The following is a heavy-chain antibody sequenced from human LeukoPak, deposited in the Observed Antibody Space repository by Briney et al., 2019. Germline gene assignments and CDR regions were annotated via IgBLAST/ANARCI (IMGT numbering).Heavy chain of an antibody. Sequence: GGSLRLSCAASGFTFSNYWMTWVRQAPGKGLEWVANIKPDESEKYYVGSVKGRFTISRDNAKNSLYLQMNSLRAEDTAVYYCAKDGAYHFDYWGQGTLVTVSS. CDR1: GFTFSNYW. CDR2: IKPDESEK. V-gene: IGHV3-7*03. J-gene: IGHJ4*02. D-gene: IGHD3-16*01. CDR3: AKDGAYHFDY.